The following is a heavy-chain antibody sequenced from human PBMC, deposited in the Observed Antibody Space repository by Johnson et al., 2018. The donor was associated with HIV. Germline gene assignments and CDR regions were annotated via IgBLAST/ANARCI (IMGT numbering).Heavy chain of an antibody. CDR2: IYSGGST. V-gene: IGHV3-NL1*01. CDR1: GFTFSSYA. J-gene: IGHJ3*02. Sequence: QVQLVESGGGVVQPGRSLRLSCAASGFTFSSYAMHWVRQAPGKGLEWVAVIYSGGSTYYADSVKGRFTISRDNSKNTLYLQMNSLKIEDTAVYYCSTGDIVVVAGAMLLPLHDAFDIWGQGTMVTVSS. CDR3: STGDIVVVAGAMLLPLHDAFDI. D-gene: IGHD2-15*01.